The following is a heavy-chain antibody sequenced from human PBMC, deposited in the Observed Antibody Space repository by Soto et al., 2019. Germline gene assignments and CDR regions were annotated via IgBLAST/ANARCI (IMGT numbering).Heavy chain of an antibody. J-gene: IGHJ4*02. CDR3: ARGWHLVRYFDY. CDR1: GGSISSGGYY. CDR2: IYYSGST. D-gene: IGHD6-6*01. Sequence: SETLSLTCTVSGGSISSGGYYWSWIRQHPGRGLEWIGYIYYSGSTYYNPSLKSRVTISVDTSKNQFSLKLSSVTAADTAVYYCARGWHLVRYFDYWGQGTLVTVSS. V-gene: IGHV4-31*03.